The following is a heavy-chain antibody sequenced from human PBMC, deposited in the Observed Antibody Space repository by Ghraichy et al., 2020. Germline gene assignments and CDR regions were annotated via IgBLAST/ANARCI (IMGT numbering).Heavy chain of an antibody. V-gene: IGHV5-51*01. CDR3: ARQYLRSNNFGDAFDI. J-gene: IGHJ3*02. Sequence: GESLNISCKGSGYNFTDFWIGWVRQMPGKGLEWMGIIYPGDSDTTYSPSFQGQVTISADKSITTAYLQWSGLEASDTAMYYCARQYLRSNNFGDAFDIWGQGTMVTVSS. D-gene: IGHD3-3*01. CDR2: IYPGDSDT. CDR1: GYNFTDFW.